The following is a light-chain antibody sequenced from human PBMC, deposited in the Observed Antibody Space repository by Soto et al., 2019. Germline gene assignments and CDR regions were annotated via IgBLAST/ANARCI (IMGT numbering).Light chain of an antibody. CDR3: QVWDSSSDHVV. Sequence: SSELTQPPSVSVAPGKTARITCGGNNIGSKSVHWYQQKPGQAPVLVIYYDSDRPSGIPERFSGSNSGNTATLTISRVDAGDEADYYCQVWDSSSDHVVFGGGTTLTVL. CDR1: NIGSKS. CDR2: YDS. V-gene: IGLV3-21*04. J-gene: IGLJ2*01.